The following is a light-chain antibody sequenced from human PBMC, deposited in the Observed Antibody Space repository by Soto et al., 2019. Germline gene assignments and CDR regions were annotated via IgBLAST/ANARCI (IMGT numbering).Light chain of an antibody. CDR2: GAS. V-gene: IGKV3-20*01. CDR3: QQYGSSQWT. CDR1: QSISNS. Sequence: EIVMTQSPATLSVSPGERATLSCRASQSISNSLAWYQQKPGQAPRLLIYGASSRATGIPDRFSGSGSGTDFTLTISRLEPEDFAVYYCQQYGSSQWTFGQGTKVDIK. J-gene: IGKJ1*01.